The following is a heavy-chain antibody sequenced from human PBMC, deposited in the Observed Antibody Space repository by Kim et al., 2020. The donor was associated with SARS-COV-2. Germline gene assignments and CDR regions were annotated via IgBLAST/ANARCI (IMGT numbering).Heavy chain of an antibody. V-gene: IGHV3-33*01. CDR3: ARDLGMGSYFDY. J-gene: IGHJ4*02. CDR2: K. D-gene: IGHD1-26*01. Sequence: KKYAHSMEGRFTISRDKSKNTLYLQMDSLRVEDTAVYYCARDLGMGSYFDYWGQGTLVTVSS.